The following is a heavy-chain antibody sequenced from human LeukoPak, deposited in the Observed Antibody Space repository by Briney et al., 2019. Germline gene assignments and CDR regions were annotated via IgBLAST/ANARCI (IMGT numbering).Heavy chain of an antibody. Sequence: PSETLSLTCTVSGGSISSSSYYWGWIRQPPGKGLEWIGSIYYSGSTYYNPSLKSRVTISVDTSKNQFSLKLSSVTAADTAVYYCARLDSSGPGPIGYWGQGTLVTVSS. J-gene: IGHJ4*02. CDR1: GGSISSSSYY. V-gene: IGHV4-39*07. D-gene: IGHD3-22*01. CDR2: IYYSGST. CDR3: ARLDSSGPGPIGY.